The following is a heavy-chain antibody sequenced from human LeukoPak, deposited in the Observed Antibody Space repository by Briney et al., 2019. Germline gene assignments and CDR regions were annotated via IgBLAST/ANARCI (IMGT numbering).Heavy chain of an antibody. Sequence: SETLSLTCTVSGGSVSSGSYYWSWIRQPPGKGLEWIGYICYSGSTNYNPSLKSRVTISVDTSKNQFSLKLSSVTAADTAVYYCARDPVWYYYGSGSENAFDIWGQGTMVTVSS. CDR2: ICYSGST. CDR1: GGSVSSGSYY. CDR3: ARDPVWYYYGSGSENAFDI. J-gene: IGHJ3*02. V-gene: IGHV4-61*01. D-gene: IGHD3-10*01.